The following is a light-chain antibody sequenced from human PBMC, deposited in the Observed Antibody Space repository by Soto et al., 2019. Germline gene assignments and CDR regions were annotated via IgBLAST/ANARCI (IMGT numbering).Light chain of an antibody. Sequence: EIVMTQSPGTLSLSPGERVTLSCRASQSISGSYLAWYQQKRGQAPRLLVYGATTRATGIPDRFSGSGSGSDFTLTISRLEPEDFAVYFCQQYGVSPQSFGPGTKVDNK. J-gene: IGKJ3*01. CDR2: GAT. CDR3: QQYGVSPQS. CDR1: QSISGSY. V-gene: IGKV3-20*01.